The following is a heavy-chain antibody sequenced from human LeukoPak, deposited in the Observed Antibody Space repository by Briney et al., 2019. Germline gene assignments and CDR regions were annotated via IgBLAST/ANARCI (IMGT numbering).Heavy chain of an antibody. D-gene: IGHD6-13*01. CDR2: VSASGSSS. V-gene: IGHV3-23*01. CDR3: APDLRGSAWSLDY. J-gene: IGHJ4*02. CDR1: GFIFSNYA. Sequence: GGSLRLSCAASGFIFSNYAMSWVRRAPGKGLEWVSVVSASGSSSDYADSVKGRFTMSRDNSRNTLYLQMNSLRAEDTAVYYCAPDLRGSAWSLDYWGQGTLVTVSS.